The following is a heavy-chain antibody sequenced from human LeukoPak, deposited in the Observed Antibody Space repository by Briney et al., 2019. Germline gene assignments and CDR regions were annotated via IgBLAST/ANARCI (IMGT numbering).Heavy chain of an antibody. CDR2: FIPIFGTA. V-gene: IGHV1-69*01. J-gene: IGHJ4*02. CDR1: GGTFSSYA. Sequence: ASVMVSCKASGGTFSSYAISWVRQAPGQGLEWMGGFIPIFGTANYAQKFQGRVTITADESTSTAYMELSSLRSEDTAVYYCARGYYGSGSYGGFDYWGQGTLVTVSS. CDR3: ARGYYGSGSYGGFDY. D-gene: IGHD3-10*01.